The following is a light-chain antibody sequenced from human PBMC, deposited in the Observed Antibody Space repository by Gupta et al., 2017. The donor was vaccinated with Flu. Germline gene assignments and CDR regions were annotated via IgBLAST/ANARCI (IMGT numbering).Light chain of an antibody. Sequence: QSALTQPPSVSGSPGQSVTISCTGTSSDVGTYNRVSWYQQSPGTAPKLMIYEVSNRPSGVPDRFSGSKSGNTASLTISGLQGEDEADYYCSSYTCSYTFVFGTGTKVTVL. CDR3: SSYTCSYTFV. CDR2: EVS. V-gene: IGLV2-18*02. J-gene: IGLJ1*01. CDR1: SSDVGTYNR.